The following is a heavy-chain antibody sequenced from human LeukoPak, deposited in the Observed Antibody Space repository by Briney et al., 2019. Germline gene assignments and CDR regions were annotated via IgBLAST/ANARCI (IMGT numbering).Heavy chain of an antibody. D-gene: IGHD2-2*01. V-gene: IGHV3-21*04. CDR3: AKDRHAPGRYCSSTTCFPFDS. J-gene: IGHJ5*01. CDR1: GFTFSSYS. Sequence: GGSLRLSCAASGFTFSSYSMNWVRQAPGKGLEWVSSISSSSYIYYADSVKGRFTISRDNSKSTLYLQMNSLRAEDTAIYYCAKDRHAPGRYCSSTTCFPFDSWGQGTLVTVSS. CDR2: ISSSSYI.